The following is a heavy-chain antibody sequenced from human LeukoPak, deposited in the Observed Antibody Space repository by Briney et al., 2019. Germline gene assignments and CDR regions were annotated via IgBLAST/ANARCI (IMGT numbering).Heavy chain of an antibody. CDR3: ARHLWGSYYKPLDY. CDR1: GGSISSSSYY. V-gene: IGHV4-39*01. CDR2: VYYSGTT. Sequence: SETLSLTCTVSGGSISSSSYYWGWVRQPPGKGLEWIGSVYYSGTTYYNPSLNSRVTISVDTPKNQFSLRLRSVTAADTAVYYCARHLWGSYYKPLDYWGQGTLVTVSS. D-gene: IGHD3-10*01. J-gene: IGHJ4*02.